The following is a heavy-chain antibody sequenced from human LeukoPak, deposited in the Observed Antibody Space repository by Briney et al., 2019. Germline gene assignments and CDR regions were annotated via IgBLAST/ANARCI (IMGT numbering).Heavy chain of an antibody. Sequence: GGSLRLSCAASGFTFSSYAMHWVRQAPGKGLEWVAVISYDGSNKYYADSVKGRFTISRDNSKNTLYLQMNSLRAEGTAVYYCARDDVSVVTAGYNWFDPWGQGTLVTVSS. V-gene: IGHV3-30-3*01. D-gene: IGHD2-21*02. CDR2: ISYDGSNK. CDR3: ARDDVSVVTAGYNWFDP. CDR1: GFTFSSYA. J-gene: IGHJ5*02.